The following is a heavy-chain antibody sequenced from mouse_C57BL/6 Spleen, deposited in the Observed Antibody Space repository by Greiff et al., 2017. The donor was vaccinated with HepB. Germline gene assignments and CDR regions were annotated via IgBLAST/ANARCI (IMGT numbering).Heavy chain of an antibody. Sequence: EVKLLESGGDLVKPGGSLKLSCAASGFTFSSYGMSWVRQTPDKRLEWVATISSGGSYTYYPDSVKGRFTISRDNAKNTLYLQMSSLKSEDTAMYYCARHGDYYGSSWYFDVWGTGTTVTVSS. CDR3: ARHGDYYGSSWYFDV. V-gene: IGHV5-6*01. CDR2: ISSGGSYT. J-gene: IGHJ1*03. D-gene: IGHD1-1*01. CDR1: GFTFSSYG.